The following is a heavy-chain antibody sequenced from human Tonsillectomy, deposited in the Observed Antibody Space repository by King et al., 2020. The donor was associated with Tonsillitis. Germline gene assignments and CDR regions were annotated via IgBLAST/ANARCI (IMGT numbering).Heavy chain of an antibody. D-gene: IGHD2-8*01. CDR2: IIPLLGRP. Sequence: QLVQSGAEVKKPGSAVKLSCKASGGTFSNHGISWVRQAPGQGLEWMGRIIPLLGRPNYIQKFQGRVTITADKSTATVYMEVTSLRSEDTAMYYCATDGNGTKSACQGGDNDKGWDVWGQGTTVTV. J-gene: IGHJ6*02. CDR1: GGTFSNHG. CDR3: ATDGNGTKSACQGGDNDKGWDV. V-gene: IGHV1-69*09.